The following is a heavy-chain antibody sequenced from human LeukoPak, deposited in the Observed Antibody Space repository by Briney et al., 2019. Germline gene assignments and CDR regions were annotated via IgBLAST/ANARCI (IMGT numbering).Heavy chain of an antibody. J-gene: IGHJ6*02. V-gene: IGHV3-30-3*01. Sequence: PGGSLRLSCAASGFTFSSYAMHWVRQAPGKGLEWVAVISYDGSNKYYADSVKGRFTISRDNSKNTLYLQMNSLRAEDTAVYYCARGRVYDFWSGYSYYYYGMDVWGQGTTVTVSS. CDR1: GFTFSSYA. D-gene: IGHD3-3*01. CDR2: ISYDGSNK. CDR3: ARGRVYDFWSGYSYYYYGMDV.